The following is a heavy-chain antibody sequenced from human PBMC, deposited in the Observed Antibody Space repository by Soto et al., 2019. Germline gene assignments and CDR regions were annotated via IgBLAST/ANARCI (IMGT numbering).Heavy chain of an antibody. J-gene: IGHJ4*02. Sequence: VGSLRLSFAASGSISTTTPLSWVRQAPGKGLEWVSTISGRGTNTYYADSVKGRFIISRDNLKNTVNLQMNGLGVEDTDIYYCATSFRYFDNWGQGTRVTVSS. CDR2: ISGRGTNT. V-gene: IGHV3-23*01. CDR3: ATSFRYFDN. CDR1: GSISTTTP.